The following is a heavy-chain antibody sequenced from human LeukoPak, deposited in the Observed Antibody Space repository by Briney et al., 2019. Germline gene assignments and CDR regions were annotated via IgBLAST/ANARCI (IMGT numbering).Heavy chain of an antibody. Sequence: GGSLRLSCAASGFTFSSYGMHWVRQAPGKGLEWVAVISYDGSNKYYADSVKGRFTISRDNSKNTLYLQMNSLRAEDTAVYYCAKSVGAGELDYWGQGTLVTVSS. J-gene: IGHJ4*02. CDR2: ISYDGSNK. V-gene: IGHV3-30*18. CDR3: AKSVGAGELDY. D-gene: IGHD1-26*01. CDR1: GFTFSSYG.